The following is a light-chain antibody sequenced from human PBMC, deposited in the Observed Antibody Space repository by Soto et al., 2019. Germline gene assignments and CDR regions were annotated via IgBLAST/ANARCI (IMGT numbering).Light chain of an antibody. V-gene: IGKV1-33*01. CDR3: QQYAHLPRP. CDR1: QEISNY. CDR2: DAS. Sequence: DIQMIQSPSSLSASVGDRVTITCQASQEISNYLNWYQQKPGKAPKLLIYDASNLERGVPSRFSGRGSGTDFTFTISSLQPEDFATYYCQQYAHLPRPFGRGPKEQIK. J-gene: IGKJ1*01.